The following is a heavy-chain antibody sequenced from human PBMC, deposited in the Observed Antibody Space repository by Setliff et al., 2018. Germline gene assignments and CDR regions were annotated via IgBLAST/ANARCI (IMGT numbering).Heavy chain of an antibody. CDR2: INWNGGRI. V-gene: IGHV3-20*04. Sequence: PGGSLSLSCAASGFTFDDFGMSWVRQAPGKGLEWVSGINWNGGRIGYADSGKGRFTMSRDNAKNSLYLQMNSLRAEDTAFYYCASGGDGGWGGGGVDYWGQGILVTVSS. J-gene: IGHJ4*02. D-gene: IGHD6-19*01. CDR3: ASGGDGGWGGGGVDY. CDR1: GFTFDDFG.